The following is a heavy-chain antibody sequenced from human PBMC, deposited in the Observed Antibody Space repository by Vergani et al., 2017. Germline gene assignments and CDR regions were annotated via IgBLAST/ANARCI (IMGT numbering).Heavy chain of an antibody. J-gene: IGHJ4*02. CDR2: IYDSGDT. CDR3: AKEGGGYCSGGTCYPEY. D-gene: IGHD2-15*01. V-gene: IGHV4-61*08. Sequence: QVQLQESGPGLVKPPGTLSLTCAVSGDSISSGDHCWTWIRQPPGKGLEWIGYIYDSGDTKYNPSLKSRVTMSLDTSKNQFSLNLYSVTAADTAVYYCAKEGGGYCSGGTCYPEYWGQGTLVIVSS. CDR1: GDSISSGDHC.